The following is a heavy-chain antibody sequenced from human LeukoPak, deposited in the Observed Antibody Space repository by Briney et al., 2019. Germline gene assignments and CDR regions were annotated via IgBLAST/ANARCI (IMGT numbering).Heavy chain of an antibody. CDR3: ARDPPAYSQYVDTAIRWVY. V-gene: IGHV3-9*01. CDR2: ISWSSGSK. J-gene: IGHJ4*02. D-gene: IGHD5-18*01. Sequence: GGSLTLSCATSGFMFDHYAMHWVRQIPGKGLQWVAVISWSSGSKAYAVSVKGRFSISRDNAKNSLYLQMNSLRVEDTAVYYCARDPPAYSQYVDTAIRWVYWGQGTLVTVSS. CDR1: GFMFDHYA.